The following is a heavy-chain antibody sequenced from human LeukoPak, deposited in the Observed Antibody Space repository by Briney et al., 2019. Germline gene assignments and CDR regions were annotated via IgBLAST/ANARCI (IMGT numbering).Heavy chain of an antibody. J-gene: IGHJ4*02. CDR1: GFTFSSYA. CDR2: ISGSGGST. CDR3: ALLANPSGWSYFDY. D-gene: IGHD6-19*01. Sequence: GGSLRLSCAASGFTFSSYAMSCVRQAPGKGLEWVSAISGSGGSTYYADSVKGRFTISRDNSKNTLYLQMNSLRAEDTAVYYCALLANPSGWSYFDYWGQGTLATVSS. V-gene: IGHV3-23*01.